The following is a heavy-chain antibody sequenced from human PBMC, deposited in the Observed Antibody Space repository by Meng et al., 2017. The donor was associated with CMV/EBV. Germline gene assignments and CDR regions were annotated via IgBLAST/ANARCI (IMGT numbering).Heavy chain of an antibody. V-gene: IGHV1-69*05. CDR2: IIPIFGTV. CDR1: GGTLSSYA. Sequence: VSCKASGGTLSSYAISWVRQAPGQGLEWMGGIIPIFGTVNYAQKFQGRVTITTDESTSTAYMELSSLRSEDTAVYYCARGESSEFDYWGQGTLVTVSS. CDR3: ARGESSEFDY. D-gene: IGHD6-25*01. J-gene: IGHJ4*02.